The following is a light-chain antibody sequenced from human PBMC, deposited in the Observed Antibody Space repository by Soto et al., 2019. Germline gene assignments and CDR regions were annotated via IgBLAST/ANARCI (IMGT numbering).Light chain of an antibody. CDR3: QQYNNWLTWT. CDR1: QSVSST. V-gene: IGKV3-15*01. J-gene: IGKJ1*01. CDR2: GAS. Sequence: EIVMTQSPATLSVSPGERATLSCRASQSVSSTLAWYHQKPGQAPRLLIYGASTRATGIPARFSGSGSGTEFTLTISSLQSEDFAVYYCQQYNNWLTWTFGQGTKVEIK.